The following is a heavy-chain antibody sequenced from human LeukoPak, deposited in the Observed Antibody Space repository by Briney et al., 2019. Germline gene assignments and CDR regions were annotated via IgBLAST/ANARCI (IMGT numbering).Heavy chain of an antibody. CDR2: INWYSGSI. Sequence: QSGVSLRLSCAASGFTFDDFAMHWLRRAPGEGREGVIGINWYSGSIGYADSVKGRFNISRDNAKNSLYLQMNSLRAEDMALYYCAKDITPYFDWSYTQALDIWGQGTMVTVSS. D-gene: IGHD3-9*01. J-gene: IGHJ3*02. CDR3: AKDITPYFDWSYTQALDI. CDR1: GFTFDDFA. V-gene: IGHV3-9*03.